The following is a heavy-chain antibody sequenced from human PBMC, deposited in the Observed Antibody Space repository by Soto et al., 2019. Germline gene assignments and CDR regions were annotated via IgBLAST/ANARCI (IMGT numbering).Heavy chain of an antibody. CDR2: ISYDGSNK. Sequence: TGGSLRLSCAASGFTFSSYGMHWVRQAPGKGLEWVAVISYDGSNKYYADSVKGRFTISRDNSKNTLYLQMNSLRAEDTAVYYCAKDESRITIFGVVIASYGMDVWGQGTTVTVS. CDR3: AKDESRITIFGVVIASYGMDV. D-gene: IGHD3-3*01. CDR1: GFTFSSYG. J-gene: IGHJ6*02. V-gene: IGHV3-30*18.